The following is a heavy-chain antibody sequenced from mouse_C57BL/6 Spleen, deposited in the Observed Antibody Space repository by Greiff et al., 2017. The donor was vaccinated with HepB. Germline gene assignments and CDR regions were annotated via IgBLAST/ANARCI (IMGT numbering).Heavy chain of an antibody. V-gene: IGHV5-17*01. Sequence: EVKLVESGGGLVKPGGSLKLSCAASGFTFSDYGMHWVRQAPEKGLEWVAYISSGSSTIYYADTVKGRFTISRDNAKNTLFLQMTSLRSEDTAMYNCARRLRTYYYAMDYWGQGTSVTVSS. CDR1: GFTFSDYG. D-gene: IGHD1-2*01. CDR2: ISSGSSTI. CDR3: ARRLRTYYYAMDY. J-gene: IGHJ4*01.